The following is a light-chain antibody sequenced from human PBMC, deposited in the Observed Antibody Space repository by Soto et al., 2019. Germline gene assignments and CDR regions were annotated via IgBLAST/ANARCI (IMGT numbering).Light chain of an antibody. CDR1: SSDVGGYNY. CDR2: EVS. V-gene: IGLV2-14*01. J-gene: IGLJ2*01. Sequence: QSALTQPASVSGSPGQSITISCTGTSSDVGGYNYVAWYQQHPGKAPKLMIYEVSNRPSGVSNRFSGSKSGNTASLTISGLQAEDEAGYYCSSYTSSSTLLVFGGGTKLTV. CDR3: SSYTSSSTLLV.